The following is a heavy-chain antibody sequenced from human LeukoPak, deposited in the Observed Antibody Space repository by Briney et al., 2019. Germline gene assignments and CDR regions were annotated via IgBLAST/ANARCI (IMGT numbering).Heavy chain of an antibody. V-gene: IGHV3-64D*06. J-gene: IGHJ4*02. CDR1: GFTFSSYW. D-gene: IGHD4-17*01. CDR2: ISSNGGDT. CDR3: VNSRMTTVTAFDY. Sequence: PGGSLRLSCAASGFTFSSYWMSWVRQAPGKGLEYVSTISSNGGDTYYADSVKGRFTISRDNSKNTLYLQMSSLRAEDTAVYYCVNSRMTTVTAFDYWGQGTLVTVSS.